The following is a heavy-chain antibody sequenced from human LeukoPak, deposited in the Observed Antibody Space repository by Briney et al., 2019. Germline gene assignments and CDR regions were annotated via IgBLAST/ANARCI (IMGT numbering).Heavy chain of an antibody. CDR2: IKSKADGETI. V-gene: IGHV3-15*07. J-gene: IGHJ4*02. D-gene: IGHD1-20*01. CDR1: GFTFTTAW. CDR3: STLTSRGLSDS. Sequence: GGSLRLSCAASGFTFTTAWMNWVRQAPGKGLEWVGRIKSKADGETIDYAAPVKGRFTFSRDDSKNMLYLQMNSLKSEDTAVYYCSTLTSRGLSDSWGQGTLVTVSS.